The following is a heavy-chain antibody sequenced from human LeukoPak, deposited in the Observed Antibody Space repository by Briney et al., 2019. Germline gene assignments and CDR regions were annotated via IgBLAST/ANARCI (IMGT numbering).Heavy chain of an antibody. Sequence: MSSETLSLTCTVSGGSISSYYWSWIRQPAGKGLEWIGRIYTSGSTNYNPSLKSRVTMSVDTSKNQFSLKLSSVTAADTAVYYCARGYCSGGSCYPDYFDYWGQGTLVTVSS. CDR1: GGSISSYY. D-gene: IGHD2-15*01. CDR2: IYTSGST. V-gene: IGHV4-4*07. J-gene: IGHJ4*02. CDR3: ARGYCSGGSCYPDYFDY.